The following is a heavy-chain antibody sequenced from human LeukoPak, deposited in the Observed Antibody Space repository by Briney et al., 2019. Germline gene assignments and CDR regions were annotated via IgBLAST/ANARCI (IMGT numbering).Heavy chain of an antibody. Sequence: GGSLRLSCAASGFTFDDYGMSWVRQAPGKGLEWVSGTNWNAGSTGYADSVKGGFTISRDNAKKSLYLQMNSLRAEDTALYYCARELTTGIGYYYMDVWGKGTTVTVSS. J-gene: IGHJ6*03. CDR2: TNWNAGST. D-gene: IGHD2-21*02. CDR3: ARELTTGIGYYYMDV. V-gene: IGHV3-20*04. CDR1: GFTFDDYG.